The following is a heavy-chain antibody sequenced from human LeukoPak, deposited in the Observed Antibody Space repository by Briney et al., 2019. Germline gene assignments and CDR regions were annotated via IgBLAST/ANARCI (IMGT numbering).Heavy chain of an antibody. CDR1: GGSISSGGYY. J-gene: IGHJ3*02. CDR3: ARAERGHIVVGYAFDI. CDR2: IYYSGST. V-gene: IGHV4-31*03. D-gene: IGHD2-15*01. Sequence: SETLSPTCTVSGGSISSGGYYWSWIRQHPGKGLEWIGYIYYSGSTYYNPSLKSRVTISVDTSKNQFSLKLSSVTAADTAVYYCARAERGHIVVGYAFDIWGQGTMVTVSS.